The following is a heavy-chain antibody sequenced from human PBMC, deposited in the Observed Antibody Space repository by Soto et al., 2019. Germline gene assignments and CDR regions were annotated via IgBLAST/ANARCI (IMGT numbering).Heavy chain of an antibody. CDR3: GGHVTSSRYYYYGMDV. V-gene: IGHV5-51*01. CDR2: IYPGDCDT. CDR1: GYTFTDYW. J-gene: IGHJ6*02. D-gene: IGHD4-4*01. Sequence: GESLKISCKGSGYTFTDYWIGWGRQLPGKGLEWMGIIYPGDCDTRYSPSFQGHVTITADKSTSTAYLQWNTLKASDTAMSYSGGHVTSSRYYYYGMDVWGQGTTVTVSS.